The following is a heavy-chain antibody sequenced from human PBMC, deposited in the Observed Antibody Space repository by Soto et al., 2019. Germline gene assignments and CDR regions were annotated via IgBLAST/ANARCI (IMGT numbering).Heavy chain of an antibody. J-gene: IGHJ6*02. Sequence: PSETLSLTCAVSGDSISSNTWWAWVRQPPGKGLEWIGEIYHSGTTNYSPPLQSRLTISLDKSTNQFSLDLRSVTAADTAVYFCASQRLLVVRGKNYGMDVWGQGTTVTVS. CDR2: IYHSGTT. D-gene: IGHD3-10*01. CDR3: ASQRLLVVRGKNYGMDV. V-gene: IGHV4-4*02. CDR1: GDSISSNTW.